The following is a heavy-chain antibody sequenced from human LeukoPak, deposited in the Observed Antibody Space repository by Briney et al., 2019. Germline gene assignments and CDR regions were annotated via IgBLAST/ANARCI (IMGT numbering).Heavy chain of an antibody. J-gene: IGHJ6*02. CDR1: GGSISSSSYY. V-gene: IGHV4-39*07. Sequence: SETLSLTCTVSGGSISSSSYYWGWIRQPPGKGLEWIGSIYYSGSTYYNPSLKSRVTISVDTSKNQFSLKLSSVTAADTAVYYCARDGPYYDYVWGSYRSPLGYYGMDVWGQGTTVTVSS. CDR3: ARDGPYYDYVWGSYRSPLGYYGMDV. CDR2: IYYSGST. D-gene: IGHD3-16*02.